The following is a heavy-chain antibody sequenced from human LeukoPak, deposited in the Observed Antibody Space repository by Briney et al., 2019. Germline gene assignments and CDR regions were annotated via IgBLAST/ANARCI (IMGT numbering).Heavy chain of an antibody. CDR1: GYTFTSYD. D-gene: IGHD1-1*01. J-gene: IGHJ5*02. V-gene: IGHV1-8*03. CDR3: ARGNSADH. Sequence: SVKVSCKASGYTFTSYDINWVRQATGQGLEWVGRMSSHSGNAAYAQKFQGRITITRNSSITTAYMELSSLRSEDTAVYYCARGNSADHWGQGTLVTVSS. CDR2: MSSHSGNA.